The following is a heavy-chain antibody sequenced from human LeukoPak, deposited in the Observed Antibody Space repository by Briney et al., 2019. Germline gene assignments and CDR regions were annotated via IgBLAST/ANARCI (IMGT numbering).Heavy chain of an antibody. J-gene: IGHJ4*02. V-gene: IGHV3-48*02. Sequence: PGGSVRLSCAASGFTFSAYSMNWVRQAPGKGLEWVSYISPNSNTIYYAGSVKGRFTISRDNAKNSLYLQLNSLRDEDTALYYCARGPAAAIDYWGQGTLVSASS. D-gene: IGHD2-2*01. CDR1: GFTFSAYS. CDR2: ISPNSNTI. CDR3: ARGPAAAIDY.